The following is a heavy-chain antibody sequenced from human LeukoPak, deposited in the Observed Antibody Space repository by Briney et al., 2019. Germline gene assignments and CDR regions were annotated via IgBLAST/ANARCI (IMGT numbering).Heavy chain of an antibody. CDR3: ARDFRYRDYDLGLVYR. V-gene: IGHV3-11*01. J-gene: IGHJ4*02. Sequence: PGGSLRLSCAASGFTFSDYYMSWVRQAPGKGLEWVSYISSSGSNIYYADSVKGRFTISRDKAKSSLYLQLNSLGAEDTAVYYCARDFRYRDYDLGLVYRWGQGTLVAVSS. CDR2: ISSSGSNI. CDR1: GFTFSDYY. D-gene: IGHD4-17*01.